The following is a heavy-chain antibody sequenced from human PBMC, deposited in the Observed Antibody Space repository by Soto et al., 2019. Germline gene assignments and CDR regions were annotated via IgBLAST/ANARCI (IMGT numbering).Heavy chain of an antibody. V-gene: IGHV4-39*02. CDR2: IYYSGST. D-gene: IGHD2-8*01. CDR1: GGSISSSSYY. J-gene: IGHJ4*02. Sequence: SETLSLTCTVSGGSISSSSYYWGWIRQPPGKGLEWIGSIYYSGSTYYNPSLKSRVTISVDTSKNQFSLKLSSVTAADTAVYYCARDLIGVKPHFDYWGQGTLVTVSS. CDR3: ARDLIGVKPHFDY.